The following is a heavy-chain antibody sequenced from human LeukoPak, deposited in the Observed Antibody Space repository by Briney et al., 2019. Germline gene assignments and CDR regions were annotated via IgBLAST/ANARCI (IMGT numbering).Heavy chain of an antibody. Sequence: GASLRLSCAASGFTFSSYAMSWVRQAPGKGLEGVSAISGSGGSTYYADSVKRRFTISRDNSKNTLYLQMNSLRAEDTAVYYCAKDLADYGDSMYYFDYWGQGTLGTVSS. V-gene: IGHV3-23*01. CDR2: ISGSGGST. D-gene: IGHD4-17*01. CDR3: AKDLADYGDSMYYFDY. J-gene: IGHJ4*02. CDR1: GFTFSSYA.